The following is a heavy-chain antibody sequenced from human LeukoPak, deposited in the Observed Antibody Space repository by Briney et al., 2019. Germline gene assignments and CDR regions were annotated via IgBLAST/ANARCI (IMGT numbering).Heavy chain of an antibody. CDR3: ARGAYSSSWYRGDWFDP. D-gene: IGHD6-13*01. CDR2: IYYTGSN. J-gene: IGHJ5*02. V-gene: IGHV4-59*12. CDR1: GASISSYY. Sequence: SETLSLTCTVSGASISSYYWSWIRQPPGKGLEWIGYIYYTGSNNYNPSLKSRVTISVDTSKNQFSLKLSSVTAADTAVYYCARGAYSSSWYRGDWFDPWGQGTLVTVSS.